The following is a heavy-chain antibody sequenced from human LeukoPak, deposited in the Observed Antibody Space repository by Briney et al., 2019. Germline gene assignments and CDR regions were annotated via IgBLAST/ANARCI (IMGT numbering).Heavy chain of an antibody. Sequence: PGGSLRLSCAASGFAFNKYAMSWVRQAPAKGLEWVSTISGSGGGTYYADSVKGRFTISRDDSKNTLYLQLNSLRAEDTAIYYCAKDLGMYLNNFFDYWGHGALVTVSS. CDR2: ISGSGGGT. J-gene: IGHJ4*01. D-gene: IGHD1-26*01. CDR1: GFAFNKYA. CDR3: AKDLGMYLNNFFDY. V-gene: IGHV3-23*01.